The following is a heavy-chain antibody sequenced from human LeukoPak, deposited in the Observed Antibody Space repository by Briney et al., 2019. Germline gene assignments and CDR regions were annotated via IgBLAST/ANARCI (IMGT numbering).Heavy chain of an antibody. CDR3: ARDTSTFGFDI. V-gene: IGHV1-2*02. J-gene: IGHJ3*02. CDR1: GYIFTDNY. CDR2: INPNSGGT. D-gene: IGHD2/OR15-2a*01. Sequence: ASVKVSCKASGYIFTDNYMHWERQAPGQGPEWLGWINPNSGGTNYAQKFQGRVTMTRDASTSTAFLELTRLTSDDTAVYYCARDTSTFGFDIWGQGTMVTVSS.